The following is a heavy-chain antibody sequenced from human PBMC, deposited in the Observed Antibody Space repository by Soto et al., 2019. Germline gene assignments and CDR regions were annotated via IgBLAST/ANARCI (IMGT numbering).Heavy chain of an antibody. D-gene: IGHD6-19*01. CDR3: TRGLWGTSGWAPFDH. Sequence: EVQLVESGGGLVQPGRSLRLSCTASGFIFGDYAMSWFRQAPGKGLEWVGFIRSKAYGGTTEYAASVKGRFTISRDDSKSIAYLQMNGLKTEDTALYYCTRGLWGTSGWAPFDHWGQGTLVTVSS. V-gene: IGHV3-49*03. J-gene: IGHJ4*02. CDR1: GFIFGDYA. CDR2: IRSKAYGGTT.